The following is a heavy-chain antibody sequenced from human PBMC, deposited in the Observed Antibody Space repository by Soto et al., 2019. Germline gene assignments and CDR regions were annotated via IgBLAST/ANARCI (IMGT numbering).Heavy chain of an antibody. V-gene: IGHV4-59*01. Sequence: QVQLQESGPGLVKPSETLSLTCTVSGGSISSYYWSWIRQPPGKGLERIGYIYYSGSTNYNPSLRRRVTISVDTSKNQFPLKLSSVTAADTAVYYCATAGYSYDLDYWGQGTLVTVSS. D-gene: IGHD5-18*01. CDR1: GGSISSYY. CDR2: IYYSGST. J-gene: IGHJ4*02. CDR3: ATAGYSYDLDY.